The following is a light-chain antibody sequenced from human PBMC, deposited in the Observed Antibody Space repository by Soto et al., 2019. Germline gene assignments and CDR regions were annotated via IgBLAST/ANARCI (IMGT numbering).Light chain of an antibody. V-gene: IGKV1-39*01. CDR3: QQSYSTPPWP. CDR2: AAS. J-gene: IGKJ1*01. Sequence: DIQMTQSPSSLSASVGDRVTITSRASQSISSYLNWYQQTPGNAPKLLIYAASSLQTGVPSRFSGSGSGTDFTLTISSLQPEDFATYSCQQSYSTPPWPFGQGTKVEI. CDR1: QSISSY.